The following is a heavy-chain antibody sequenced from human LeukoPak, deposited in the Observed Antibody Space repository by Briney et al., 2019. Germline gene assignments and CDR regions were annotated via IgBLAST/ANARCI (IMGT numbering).Heavy chain of an antibody. J-gene: IGHJ6*02. CDR1: GGSISSSSYY. CDR3: ARHSSGWYDYYYYGMDV. D-gene: IGHD6-19*01. V-gene: IGHV4-39*01. CDR2: IYYSGST. Sequence: PSETLSLTCTVSGGSISSSSYYWGWIRQPPGKGLEWIGSIYYSGSTYYNPSLKSRVTISVDTSKNQFSLKLSSVTAADTAVYYCARHSSGWYDYYYYGMDVWGQGTTVTVSS.